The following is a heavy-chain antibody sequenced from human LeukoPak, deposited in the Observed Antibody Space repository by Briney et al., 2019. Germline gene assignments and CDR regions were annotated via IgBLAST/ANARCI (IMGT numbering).Heavy chain of an antibody. CDR2: IVGSGDST. J-gene: IGHJ4*02. D-gene: IGHD6-13*01. CDR3: ANTYSSSWYPLFDS. Sequence: GGSLRLSCAASGFAFSSFAMSWVHQAPGKGLEWVSTIVGSGDSTYYADSVKGRFTISRDKSKNTLYLQMNSLRAEDTAVYYCANTYSSSWYPLFDSWGQGTLVTVSS. V-gene: IGHV3-23*01. CDR1: GFAFSSFA.